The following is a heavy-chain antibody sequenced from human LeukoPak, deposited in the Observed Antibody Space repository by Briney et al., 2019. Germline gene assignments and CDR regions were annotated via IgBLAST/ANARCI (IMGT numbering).Heavy chain of an antibody. CDR3: ARGSDYHRLCAFDI. J-gene: IGHJ3*02. CDR1: GFTFSSYD. V-gene: IGHV3-23*01. D-gene: IGHD1-26*01. CDR2: ISASGDIT. Sequence: GGSLRLSCAASGFTFSSYDMTWVRQAPGKGLEWVSAISASGDITWYADSVKGRFTISRDNAKNSLYLQMNSLRAEDTAVYYCARGSDYHRLCAFDIWGQGTMVTVSS.